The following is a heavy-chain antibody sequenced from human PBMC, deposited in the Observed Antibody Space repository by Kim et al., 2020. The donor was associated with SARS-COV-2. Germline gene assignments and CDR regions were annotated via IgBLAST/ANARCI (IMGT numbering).Heavy chain of an antibody. Sequence: SVKGRFTISRDNAKNSLYLQMNSLRAEDTAVYYCARDSSGYSGYVSYFDYWGQGTLVTVSS. J-gene: IGHJ4*02. V-gene: IGHV3-48*03. D-gene: IGHD5-12*01. CDR3: ARDSSGYSGYVSYFDY.